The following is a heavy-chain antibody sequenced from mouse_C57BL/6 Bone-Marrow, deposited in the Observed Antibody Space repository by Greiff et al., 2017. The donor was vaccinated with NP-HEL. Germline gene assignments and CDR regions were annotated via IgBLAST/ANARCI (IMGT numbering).Heavy chain of an antibody. CDR3: ARSFYYGSRCYAMDY. J-gene: IGHJ4*01. CDR1: VFSLSTFGMG. D-gene: IGHD1-1*01. Sequence: QVTLKESGPGILQPSQTLSLTCSFSVFSLSTFGMGVSWIRQPSGKGLEWLAHIYWDEDKHYKPSLKSRLTISKDTSNNQVFLKFTTVDTADTATYYSARSFYYGSRCYAMDYWGQGTSVTVSS. CDR2: IYWDEDK. V-gene: IGHV8-9*01.